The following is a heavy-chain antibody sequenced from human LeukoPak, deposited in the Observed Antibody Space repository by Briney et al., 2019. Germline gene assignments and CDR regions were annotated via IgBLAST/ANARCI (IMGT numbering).Heavy chain of an antibody. V-gene: IGHV3-48*03. Sequence: PGGSLRLSCAASGFTFSSYEMNWVRQAPGKGLEWVSYISSSGSTIYYADSVKGRFTISRDNAKNSLYLQMNSPRAEDTAVYYCARVRDIASDYWGQGTLVTVSS. D-gene: IGHD2-15*01. CDR1: GFTFSSYE. CDR2: ISSSGSTI. J-gene: IGHJ4*02. CDR3: ARVRDIASDY.